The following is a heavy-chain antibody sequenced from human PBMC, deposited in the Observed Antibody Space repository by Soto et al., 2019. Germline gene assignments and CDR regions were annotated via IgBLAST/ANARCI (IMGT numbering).Heavy chain of an antibody. D-gene: IGHD1-26*01. Sequence: QVQLVQSGAAVKKPGSSVKVSCKASGGSFSNFVISWVRQAPGQGLEWMGGIIPNFGTTNYAQKFQGKVTITADETTRTAYLELSRLTSEDTSVYYCARDVGRESNIHYWGQGAQDIVSS. J-gene: IGHJ4*02. CDR1: GGSFSNFV. CDR2: IIPNFGTT. V-gene: IGHV1-69*01. CDR3: ARDVGRESNIHY.